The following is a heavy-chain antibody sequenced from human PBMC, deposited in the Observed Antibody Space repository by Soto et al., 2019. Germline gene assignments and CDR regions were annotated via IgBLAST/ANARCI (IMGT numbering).Heavy chain of an antibody. CDR3: ARETGGVGGGNWFDP. CDR1: GFTVSSNY. J-gene: IGHJ5*02. D-gene: IGHD2-8*01. V-gene: IGHV3-66*01. Sequence: GGSLRLSCAASGFTVSSNYMSWVRQAPGKGLEWVSVIYSGGSTYYADSVKGGFTISRDTSKNTLYLQMNSLRAEDTAVYYCARETGGVGGGNWFDPWGQGTLVTVSS. CDR2: IYSGGST.